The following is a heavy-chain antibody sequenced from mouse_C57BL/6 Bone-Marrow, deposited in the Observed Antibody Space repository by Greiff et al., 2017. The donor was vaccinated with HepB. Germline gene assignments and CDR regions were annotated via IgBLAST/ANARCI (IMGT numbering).Heavy chain of an antibody. CDR2: IYPRSGNT. Sequence: QVQLKESGAELARPGASVKLSCKASGYTFTSYGISWVKQRTGQGLEWIGEIYPRSGNTYYNEKFKGKATLTADKSSSTAYMELRSLTSEDSAVYFCAQTPAWFAYWGQGTLVTVSA. CDR1: GYTFTSYG. V-gene: IGHV1-81*01. CDR3: AQTPAWFAY. J-gene: IGHJ3*01.